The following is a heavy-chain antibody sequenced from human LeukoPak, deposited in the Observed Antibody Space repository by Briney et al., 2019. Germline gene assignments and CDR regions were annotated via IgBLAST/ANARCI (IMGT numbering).Heavy chain of an antibody. Sequence: GGSLRLSCAASGFTFSSNAMHWVRQSPGKGLEWVAVISYDGGNKNCADSVKGRLTISRDNSKNMLYLQMNSLRAEDTAVYYCAKDLSWGLDYWGLGTLVTVSS. CDR1: GFTFSSNA. V-gene: IGHV3-30-3*01. J-gene: IGHJ4*02. D-gene: IGHD7-27*01. CDR3: AKDLSWGLDY. CDR2: ISYDGGNK.